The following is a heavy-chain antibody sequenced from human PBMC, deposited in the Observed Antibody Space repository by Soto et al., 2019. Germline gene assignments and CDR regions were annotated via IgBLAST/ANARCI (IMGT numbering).Heavy chain of an antibody. J-gene: IGHJ5*02. CDR3: ARQAGQWPVVPPTFDP. Sequence: SETLSLTCTVSGGSTRSYYWSWIRQPPGKGLEWIGHIYKSGIAKYNPARKSRVTISLYTSKDQVSLTLTSLTAADTAVFFCARQAGQWPVVPPTFDPGAKGTRLTVS. CDR2: IYKSGIA. CDR1: GGSTRSYY. V-gene: IGHV4-59*01. D-gene: IGHD6-19*01.